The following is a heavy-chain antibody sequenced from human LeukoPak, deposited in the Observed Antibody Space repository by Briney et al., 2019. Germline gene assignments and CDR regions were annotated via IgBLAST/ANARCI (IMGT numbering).Heavy chain of an antibody. CDR2: ISGSGDST. CDR1: GFTFSSYA. V-gene: IGHV3-23*01. Sequence: GGSLRLSCAASGFTFSSYAMSWVRQAPGKGLEWVSAISGSGDSTYYADSVKGRFTVSRDNFKNKLYLQMNSLRAEDTAVYYCAKDSFTIFGVVNYFDYWGQGTLVTLSS. J-gene: IGHJ4*02. CDR3: AKDSFTIFGVVNYFDY. D-gene: IGHD3-3*01.